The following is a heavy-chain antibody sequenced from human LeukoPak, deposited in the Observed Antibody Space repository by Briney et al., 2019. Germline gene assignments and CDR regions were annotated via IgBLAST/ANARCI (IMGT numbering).Heavy chain of an antibody. Sequence: QPGGSLRLSCAASGFTFSNYWMSWVRQAPGKGLEWVANIKPDGSEKYYVDSVKGRFTISRDNAKNSLYLQMNSLRSEDTAVYYCARAITMVRGVIHWFDPWGQGTLVTVSS. CDR1: GFTFSNYW. CDR3: ARAITMVRGVIHWFDP. J-gene: IGHJ5*02. V-gene: IGHV3-7*03. D-gene: IGHD3-10*01. CDR2: IKPDGSEK.